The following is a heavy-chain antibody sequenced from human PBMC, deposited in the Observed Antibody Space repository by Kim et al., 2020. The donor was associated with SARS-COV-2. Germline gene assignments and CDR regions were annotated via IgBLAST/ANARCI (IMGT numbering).Heavy chain of an antibody. D-gene: IGHD3-10*01. CDR2: ISGSGGST. V-gene: IGHV3-23*01. CDR1: GFTFSSYA. CDR3: AKGIKGSDGSGSHFDY. J-gene: IGHJ4*02. Sequence: GGSLRLSCAASGFTFSSYAMSWVRQAPGKGLEWVSAISGSGGSTYYADSVKGRFTISRDNSKNTLYLQMNSLRAEDTAVYYCAKGIKGSDGSGSHFDYWGQGTLVTVSS.